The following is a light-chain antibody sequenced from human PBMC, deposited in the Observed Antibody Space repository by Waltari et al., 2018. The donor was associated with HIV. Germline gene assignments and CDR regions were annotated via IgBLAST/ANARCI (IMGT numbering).Light chain of an antibody. CDR3: ASWDDSLGGRWV. Sequence: QSVLTQPPSTSGTPGQTVTISCSGTRSDIGPNYVYWYQQVPGTAPKLLIYRNIQRPSGVPARFSGSKSGTPASPAISGLRSEDEAHYHCASWDDSLGGRWVFGGGTKLTVL. CDR1: RSDIGPNY. V-gene: IGLV1-47*01. J-gene: IGLJ3*02. CDR2: RNI.